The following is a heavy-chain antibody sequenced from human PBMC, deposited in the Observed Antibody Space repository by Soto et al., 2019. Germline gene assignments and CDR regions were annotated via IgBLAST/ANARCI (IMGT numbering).Heavy chain of an antibody. V-gene: IGHV3-23*01. CDR1: GFTFSSYA. Sequence: EVQLLESGGGLVQPGGSLRLSCAASGFTFSSYAMSWVSQAPGKGLEWVSAISGSGGSTYYADSVKGRFTISRDNSKNTLYLQMNSLRAEDTAVYYCAKNPVIVVVPAPIDYWGQGTLVTVSS. CDR2: ISGSGGST. CDR3: AKNPVIVVVPAPIDY. J-gene: IGHJ4*02. D-gene: IGHD2-2*01.